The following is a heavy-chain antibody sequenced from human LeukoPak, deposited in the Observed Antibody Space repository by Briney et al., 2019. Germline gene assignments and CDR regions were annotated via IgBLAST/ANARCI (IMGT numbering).Heavy chain of an antibody. D-gene: IGHD3-16*02. CDR1: GYTFTGYY. J-gene: IGHJ4*02. CDR2: INPNSGGT. V-gene: IGHV1-2*06. CDR3: AIITFGGVIVLDY. Sequence: ASVKVSCKASGYTFTGYYMHWVRQAPGQGLEWMGRINPNSGGTNYAQKFQGRVTMTRDTSISTAYMELSRLRSEDTAVYYCAIITFGGVIVLDYWGQGTLVTVSS.